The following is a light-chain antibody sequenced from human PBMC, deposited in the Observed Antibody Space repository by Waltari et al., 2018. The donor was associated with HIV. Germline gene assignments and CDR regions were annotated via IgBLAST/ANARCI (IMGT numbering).Light chain of an antibody. CDR3: QVWDRGYKEAV. Sequence: SYVLTQAPSVSVATGQTATISCGNIGRNRVQWYRQKPGRAPLLVVLDDVDRSSAIPARFSGARSGGRATLTISGVEAGDEADYYCQVWDRGYKEAVFGGGT. J-gene: IGLJ2*01. V-gene: IGLV3-21*02. CDR2: DDV. CDR1: NIGRNR.